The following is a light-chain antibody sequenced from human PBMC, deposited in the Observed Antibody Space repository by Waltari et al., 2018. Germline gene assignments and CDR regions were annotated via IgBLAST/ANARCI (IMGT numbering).Light chain of an antibody. CDR1: SSDIGAYNY. CDR2: EVS. V-gene: IGLV2-14*01. Sequence: QSALTQPASVSGSPGQSITISCTGTSSDIGAYNYVSWYQQHPDKAPKVIIYEVSNRPSGVSNRFSGSKSGTTASLTISGLQAEDESDYYCSSFTASTSWVFGGGTKVTVL. CDR3: SSFTASTSWV. J-gene: IGLJ3*02.